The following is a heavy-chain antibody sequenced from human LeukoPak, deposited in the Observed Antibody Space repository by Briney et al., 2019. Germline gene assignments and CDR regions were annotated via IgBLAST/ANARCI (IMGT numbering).Heavy chain of an antibody. CDR3: ARAGGSDGYNSAFDF. Sequence: GGSLRLSCAASEFTFSSYSMNWVRQAPGKGLECASSISTSSSYIYYTDSVKGRFAISRDNAKNSLYLQMNSLRAEDTAVYYCARAGGSDGYNSAFDFWGQGTLVTVSS. J-gene: IGHJ4*02. CDR2: ISTSSSYI. CDR1: EFTFSSYS. V-gene: IGHV3-21*01. D-gene: IGHD5-24*01.